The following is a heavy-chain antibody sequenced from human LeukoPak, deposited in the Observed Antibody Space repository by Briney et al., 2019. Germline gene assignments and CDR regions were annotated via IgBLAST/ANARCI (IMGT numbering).Heavy chain of an antibody. CDR1: GFTFEDYG. Sequence: GGSLRLSCAASGFTFEDYGMSWVRQAPGKGLEWVAGISRCGGTTGHADSVKGRFTISRDNAEKSLFLQMKTLRAEDTALYYCARDERYYDGRYYPYAFDIWGQGTMVTVSS. D-gene: IGHD3-22*01. V-gene: IGHV3-20*04. CDR2: ISRCGGTT. J-gene: IGHJ3*02. CDR3: ARDERYYDGRYYPYAFDI.